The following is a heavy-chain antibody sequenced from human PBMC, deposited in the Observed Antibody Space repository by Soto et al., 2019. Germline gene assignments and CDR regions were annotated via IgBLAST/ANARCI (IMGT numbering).Heavy chain of an antibody. J-gene: IGHJ5*02. Sequence: QVQLVQSGAEVKKPGSSVQVSCKASGGTFSSYAISWVRQAPGQGLEWMGGIIPIFGTANYAQKFQGRVTITADKSTTTAYVELSSLRSEDTAVYYCARALSIVVIPAAMEYNWFDPWGQGTLVTVSS. CDR3: ARALSIVVIPAAMEYNWFDP. CDR1: GGTFSSYA. CDR2: IIPIFGTA. D-gene: IGHD2-2*01. V-gene: IGHV1-69*06.